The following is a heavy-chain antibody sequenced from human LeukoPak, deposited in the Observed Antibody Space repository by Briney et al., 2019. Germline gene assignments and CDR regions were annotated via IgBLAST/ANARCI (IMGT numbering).Heavy chain of an antibody. CDR2: ISAHNGNT. Sequence: ASVKVSCKASGYTFTSYGITWVRQAPGQGLEWMGWISAHNGNTNYAQKLQGRVTMTTDTSTSTAYMELRSLRSEDTAVYYCARATPTGIARLGAFDYWGQGTLVTVSS. D-gene: IGHD1-14*01. J-gene: IGHJ4*02. CDR3: ARATPTGIARLGAFDY. CDR1: GYTFTSYG. V-gene: IGHV1-18*01.